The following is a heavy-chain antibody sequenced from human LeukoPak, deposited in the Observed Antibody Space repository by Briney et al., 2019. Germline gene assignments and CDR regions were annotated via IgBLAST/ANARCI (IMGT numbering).Heavy chain of an antibody. J-gene: IGHJ4*02. D-gene: IGHD1-7*01. Sequence: SEPLSLPCTVSGDSLSTYNWIWLRQPPGKGLEYIGYIYYSGSTNYNPSLKSRVTMSVDTSKNQFSLKLNSVTAADTAVYYCVGEKNYWGTPYWGQGTLVTVSS. CDR1: GDSLSTYN. CDR2: IYYSGST. V-gene: IGHV4-59*08. CDR3: VGEKNYWGTPY.